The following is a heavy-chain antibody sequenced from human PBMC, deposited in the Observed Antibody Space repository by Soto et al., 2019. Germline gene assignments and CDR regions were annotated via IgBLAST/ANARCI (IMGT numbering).Heavy chain of an antibody. CDR2: ISAYNGKT. J-gene: IGHJ3*02. CDR3: ARATYCIGGRCYGRAPDAIDI. CDR1: GYTLTSYG. D-gene: IGHD2-15*01. Sequence: ATVKISCKASGYTLTSYGISWVRQAPGQGLERMGWISAYNGKTNYAQKLQGRDTMTTNTSTSTAYMELRSLRSDDTAVYYCARATYCIGGRCYGRAPDAIDIRGQGNMVTISS. V-gene: IGHV1-18*01.